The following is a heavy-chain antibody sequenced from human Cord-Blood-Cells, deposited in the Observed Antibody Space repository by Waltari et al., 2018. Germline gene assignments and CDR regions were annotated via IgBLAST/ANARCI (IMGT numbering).Heavy chain of an antibody. CDR2: IYYSGST. CDR3: ARRHSSSSYYFDY. J-gene: IGHJ4*02. CDR1: GGSISSSSYY. D-gene: IGHD6-6*01. V-gene: IGHV4-39*01. Sequence: QLQLQESGPGLVKHSETLSLTCTVSGGSISSSSYYWGWIRQPPGKGLEWIGSIYYSGSTYYNPSLMSRVTIAVDTSKNQFSLKLSSVTAADTAVYYCARRHSSSSYYFDYWGQGTLVTVSS.